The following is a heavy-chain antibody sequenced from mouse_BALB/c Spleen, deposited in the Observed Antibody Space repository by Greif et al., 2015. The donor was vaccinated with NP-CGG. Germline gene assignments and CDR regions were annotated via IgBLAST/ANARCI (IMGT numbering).Heavy chain of an antibody. CDR1: GYTFTDYE. Sequence: QVQLQQSGAELVRPGASVTLSCKASGYTFTDYEMHWVKQTPVHGLEWIGAIDPETGGTAYNQKFKGKATLTADKSSSTAYMELRSLTSEDSAVDYCTRERGSAWFAYWGQGTRVTVSA. J-gene: IGHJ3*01. V-gene: IGHV1-15*01. CDR2: IDPETGGT. CDR3: TRERGSAWFAY.